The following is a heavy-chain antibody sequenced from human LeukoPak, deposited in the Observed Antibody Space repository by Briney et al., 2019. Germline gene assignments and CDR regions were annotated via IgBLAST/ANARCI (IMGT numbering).Heavy chain of an antibody. CDR2: IYPSGSI. CDR3: AKDIDEYKGRNN. D-gene: IGHD5-24*01. V-gene: IGHV4-34*01. Sequence: PSETLSLTRALSGGSLSGYYRSWGRQTPGKGLGWIGEIYPSGSINYNPSLMGRVTILRDTSKKHFSLEVNSVTAADTALYYCAKDIDEYKGRNNWGQGTLVTVSS. CDR1: GGSLSGYY. J-gene: IGHJ4*02.